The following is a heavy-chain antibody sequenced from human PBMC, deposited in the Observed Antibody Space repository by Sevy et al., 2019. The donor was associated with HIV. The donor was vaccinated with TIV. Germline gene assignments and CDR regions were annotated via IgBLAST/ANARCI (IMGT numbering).Heavy chain of an antibody. Sequence: GGSLRLSCAASGFTFSSYAMSWVRQAPGKGLEWVSAISGSGGSTYYADSVKGRFTISRDNSKNTRYLQMNSLRAEDTAVYYCAKGDSSSFVFFDYWGQGTLVTVSS. CDR3: AKGDSSSFVFFDY. CDR2: ISGSGGST. D-gene: IGHD6-13*01. V-gene: IGHV3-23*01. J-gene: IGHJ4*02. CDR1: GFTFSSYA.